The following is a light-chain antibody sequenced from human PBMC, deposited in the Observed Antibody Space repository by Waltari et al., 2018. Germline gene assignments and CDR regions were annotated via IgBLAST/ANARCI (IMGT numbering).Light chain of an antibody. CDR3: QQYDGEVVT. CDR1: QRVTSIS. CDR2: GTS. V-gene: IGKV3-20*01. J-gene: IGKJ4*01. Sequence: EIVFTQPPAILSLSPGETATPSCRASQRVTSISLTWYQQKLGQAPRLLIYGTSSRDTGIPDRFSGSGSGTDFTLTISRLEPEDFAVYYCQQYDGEVVTFGGGTKVEI.